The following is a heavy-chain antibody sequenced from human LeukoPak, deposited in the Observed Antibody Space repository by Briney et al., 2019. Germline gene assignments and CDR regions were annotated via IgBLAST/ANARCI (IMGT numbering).Heavy chain of an antibody. CDR2: ISYDGSNK. CDR3: ARDLVPGGRHDAFDI. Sequence: PGGSLGLSCAASGFTFSSYAMHWVRQAPGKGLEWVAVISYDGSNKYYADSVKGRFTISRDNSKNTLYLQMNSLRAEDTAVYYCARDLVPGGRHDAFDIWGQGTMVTVSS. CDR1: GFTFSSYA. V-gene: IGHV3-30-3*01. D-gene: IGHD1-26*01. J-gene: IGHJ3*02.